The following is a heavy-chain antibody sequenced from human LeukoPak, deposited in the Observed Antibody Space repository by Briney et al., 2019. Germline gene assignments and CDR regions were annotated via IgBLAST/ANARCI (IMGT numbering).Heavy chain of an antibody. V-gene: IGHV3-9*01. CDR2: INWNSGTL. CDR1: GFIFDDYA. D-gene: IGHD3-10*01. CDR3: ARGLGGDQGYFNP. J-gene: IGHJ2*01. Sequence: GRSLRLSCAASGFIFDDYAMHWVRQAPGKGLEWVSTINWNSGTLAYADSVKGRFTISRDNAKNSLYLQMNSLRTEDTALYYCARGLGGDQGYFNPWGRGTLATVSS.